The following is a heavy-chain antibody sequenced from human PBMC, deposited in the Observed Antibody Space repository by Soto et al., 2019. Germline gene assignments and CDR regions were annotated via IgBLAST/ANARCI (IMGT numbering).Heavy chain of an antibody. D-gene: IGHD3-3*02. V-gene: IGHV1-3*01. J-gene: IGHJ4*02. CDR1: GYPFTNYA. CDR2: INLGEKKT. CDR3: ARVLRCISIFGVAHPGYY. Sequence: ASVKVSCKASGYPFTNYAIHWVRQAPGQRLEWVGWINLGEKKTSYSQTFQGRVTITSDQSANTAYMELSRLKFEDTAVYYCARVLRCISIFGVAHPGYYWGQGTLVTVSS.